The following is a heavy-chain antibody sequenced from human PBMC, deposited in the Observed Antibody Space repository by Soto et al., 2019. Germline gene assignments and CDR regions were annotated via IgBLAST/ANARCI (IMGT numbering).Heavy chain of an antibody. D-gene: IGHD6-13*01. CDR3: ARGLSASGAAGSHFDY. J-gene: IGHJ4*02. CDR1: GGSFSGYY. V-gene: IGHV4-34*01. Sequence: LSLTCAVYGGSFSGYYWSWIRQPPGKGLEWIGEINHSGSTNYNPSLKSRVTISVDTSKNQFSLKLSSVTAADTAVYYCARGLSASGAAGSHFDYWGQGTLVTVS. CDR2: INHSGST.